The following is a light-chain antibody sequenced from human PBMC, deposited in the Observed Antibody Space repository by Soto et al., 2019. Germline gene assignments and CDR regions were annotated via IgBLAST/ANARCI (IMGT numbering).Light chain of an antibody. V-gene: IGLV1-51*01. CDR3: GTWDSSLSGYVV. CDR1: NSNIGNNY. Sequence: QSVLTQPPSVSAAPGQKVTISCSGSNSNIGNNYVSWYQQLPGTAPKLLIYDNNKRPSGIPDRFSGSKSGTSATLGITGLQTGDEADYYCGTWDSSLSGYVVFGGGTQLNVL. J-gene: IGLJ2*01. CDR2: DNN.